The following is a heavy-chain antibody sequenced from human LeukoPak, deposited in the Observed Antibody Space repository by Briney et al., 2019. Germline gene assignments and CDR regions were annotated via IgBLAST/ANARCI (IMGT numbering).Heavy chain of an antibody. J-gene: IGHJ4*02. D-gene: IGHD3-22*01. V-gene: IGHV4-59*01. Sequence: SETLSLTCTVSGGSISSYYWSWIRQPPGKGLEWTGYIYYSGSTNYNPSLKSRVTISVDTSKNQFSLKLSSVTAADTAVYYCAIDSSGYYYFDYWGQGTLVTVSS. CDR1: GGSISSYY. CDR3: AIDSSGYYYFDY. CDR2: IYYSGST.